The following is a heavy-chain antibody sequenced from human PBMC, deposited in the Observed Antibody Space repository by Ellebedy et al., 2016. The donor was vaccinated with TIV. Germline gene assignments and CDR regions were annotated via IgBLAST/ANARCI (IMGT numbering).Heavy chain of an antibody. CDR1: GSTFSGPA. CDR3: AITYYYDSSGYTIDY. D-gene: IGHD3-22*01. CDR2: IRSKANSYAT. J-gene: IGHJ4*02. Sequence: PGGSLRLSCAASGSTFSGPAMHWVRQASGKGLEWVGRIRSKANSYATEYTASVNGRFTISRDDSKNTAYLQMNSLETEDTAVYYCAITYYYDSSGYTIDYWGQGTLVTVTS. V-gene: IGHV3-73*01.